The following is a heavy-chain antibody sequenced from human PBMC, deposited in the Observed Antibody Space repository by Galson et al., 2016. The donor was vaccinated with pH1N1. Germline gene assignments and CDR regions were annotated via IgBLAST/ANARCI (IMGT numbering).Heavy chain of an antibody. D-gene: IGHD3-22*01. CDR3: AREDPSCFYSH. CDR1: GYTFTDYW. CDR2: IYPRDSDT. Sequence: QSGAEVKKSGESLKISCEASGYTFTDYWIGWVRQTPGTGLEWIGIIYPRDSDTRYRSSFQGHVTFSADESISSAYLQWSSLKASDSGIYYCAREDPSCFYSHWGQGTLVTVSS. V-gene: IGHV5-51*01. J-gene: IGHJ4*02.